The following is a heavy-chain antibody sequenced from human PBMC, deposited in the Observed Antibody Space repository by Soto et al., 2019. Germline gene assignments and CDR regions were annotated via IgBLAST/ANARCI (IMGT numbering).Heavy chain of an antibody. D-gene: IGHD7-27*01. J-gene: IGHJ4*02. V-gene: IGHV3-33*01. CDR3: AREKSSLTGGHYFDY. Sequence: GGSLRLSCAASGFTFSSYGMHWVRQAPGKGLEWVAVIWYDGSNKYYADSVKGRFTISRDNSKNTLYLQMNSLRAEDTAVYYCAREKSSLTGGHYFDYWGQGTLVTVSS. CDR1: GFTFSSYG. CDR2: IWYDGSNK.